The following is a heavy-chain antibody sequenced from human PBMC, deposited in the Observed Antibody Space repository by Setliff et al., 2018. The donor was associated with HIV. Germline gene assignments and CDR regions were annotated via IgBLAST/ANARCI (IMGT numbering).Heavy chain of an antibody. CDR2: IYYSGST. CDR1: GGSISSSY. Sequence: SETLSLTCTVSGGSISSSYWSWIRQPPGKGLEWIGYIYYSGSTNYNPSLKSRVTISVDTSKNQFSLKLSSVTAADTAVYYCARPRYTYGTPPAFDIWGRGTVVTVSS. D-gene: IGHD5-18*01. CDR3: ARPRYTYGTPPAFDI. V-gene: IGHV4-59*08. J-gene: IGHJ3*02.